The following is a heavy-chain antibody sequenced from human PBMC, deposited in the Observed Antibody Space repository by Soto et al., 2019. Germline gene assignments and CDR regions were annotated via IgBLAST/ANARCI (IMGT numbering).Heavy chain of an antibody. D-gene: IGHD2-21*02. CDR3: VRTAREGAVAPHWFDR. CDR2: VYYTGST. V-gene: IGHV4-30-4*01. J-gene: IGHJ5*02. Sequence: PSETLSLTCTVSGASIRSTDYYWSWIRQAPGKGLEWIGYVYYTGSTYYNPSLMSRLTISVDTSKNQFSLKLISVTAAETAVYYCVRTAREGAVAPHWFDRWGQGTQVTVSS. CDR1: GASIRSTDYY.